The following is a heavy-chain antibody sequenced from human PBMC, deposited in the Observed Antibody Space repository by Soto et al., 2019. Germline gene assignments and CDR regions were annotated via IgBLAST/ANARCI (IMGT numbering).Heavy chain of an antibody. Sequence: QITLKESGPTLVKPTQTLTLTCTFSGFSLSTSGVGVGWIRQPPGKALEWLALIYWDDDRRYNPSLKSGLTTTTDTSKTQVVLTMTNIDPVDTATYYCAPRAAVAAPSDYWGEGTLVTVAS. D-gene: IGHD6-19*01. CDR3: APRAAVAAPSDY. CDR1: GFSLSTSGVG. J-gene: IGHJ4*02. CDR2: IYWDDDR. V-gene: IGHV2-5*02.